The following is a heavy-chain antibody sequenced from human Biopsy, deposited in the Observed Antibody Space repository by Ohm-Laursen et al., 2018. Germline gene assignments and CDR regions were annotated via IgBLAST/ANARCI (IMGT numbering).Heavy chain of an antibody. CDR1: GYTLTALS. Sequence: SVVKVSCKVSGYTLTALSMHWVRQAPGRGLEWMGGLAPEIGTTIYAQKFQGRITMTEDTSTDTAYMELSSLRSEDTAVYYCAADINIWNVNYWGQGTQVTVSS. D-gene: IGHD1-20*01. CDR2: LAPEIGTT. J-gene: IGHJ4*02. V-gene: IGHV1-24*01. CDR3: AADINIWNVNY.